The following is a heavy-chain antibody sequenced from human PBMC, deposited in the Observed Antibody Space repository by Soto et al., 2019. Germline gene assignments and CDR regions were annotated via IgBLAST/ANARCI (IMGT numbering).Heavy chain of an antibody. J-gene: IGHJ4*02. Sequence: EVQLVESGGGVVRPGGSLRLSCTASGFTFDDFGMSWVRQAPGQGLEWVSGINWNGGSTGYADSVKGRFTISRDSAKNSLYLQMSSLRAEDTALYYCARDREYFLTYFDYWGQGILVTVSS. V-gene: IGHV3-20*04. D-gene: IGHD3-10*01. CDR3: ARDREYFLTYFDY. CDR1: GFTFDDFG. CDR2: INWNGGST.